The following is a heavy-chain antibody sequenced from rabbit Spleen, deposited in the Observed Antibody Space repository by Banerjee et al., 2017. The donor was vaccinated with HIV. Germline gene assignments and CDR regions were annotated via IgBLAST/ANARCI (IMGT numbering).Heavy chain of an antibody. J-gene: IGHJ4*01. V-gene: IGHV1S47*01. Sequence: QEQLVESGGGLVQPGGSLKLSCKASGFDFSTYGVSWVRQGPGKGLEWIGYIDPLFGTTYYANWVNGRFTISSHNAQNTLYLQLSSLTAADTATYFCVRGASSSGYYSLWGPGTLVTVS. CDR2: IDPLFGTT. CDR1: GFDFSTYG. D-gene: IGHD1-1*01. CDR3: VRGASSSGYYSL.